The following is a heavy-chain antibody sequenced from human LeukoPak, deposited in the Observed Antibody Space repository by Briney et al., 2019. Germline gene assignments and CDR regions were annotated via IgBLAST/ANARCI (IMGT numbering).Heavy chain of an antibody. CDR2: IWYDGSNK. Sequence: GGSLRLSCAASGFTFSSYGMHWVRQAPGKGLEWVAVIWYDGSNKYYADSVKGRFTISRDNSKNTLYLQMNSLRAEDTAVYYCARDRGWKQQLVRGFDYWGQGTLVTVSS. D-gene: IGHD6-13*01. CDR3: ARDRGWKQQLVRGFDY. V-gene: IGHV3-33*01. CDR1: GFTFSSYG. J-gene: IGHJ4*02.